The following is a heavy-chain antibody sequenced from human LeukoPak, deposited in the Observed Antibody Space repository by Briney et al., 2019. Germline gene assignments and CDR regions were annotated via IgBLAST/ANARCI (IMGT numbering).Heavy chain of an antibody. CDR3: ARVYRYWGSGNYNFDS. CDR1: GFTFGTYA. CDR2: ISSSGSTM. D-gene: IGHD3-10*01. V-gene: IGHV3-48*03. J-gene: IGHJ4*02. Sequence: GGSLRLSCAASGFTFGTYAMNWVRQAPGKGLEWVSYISSSGSTMYYSDSVKGRFTISRDNAKNSLYLQMNSLRAEDTAVYHCARVYRYWGSGNYNFDSWGQGTLVTVSS.